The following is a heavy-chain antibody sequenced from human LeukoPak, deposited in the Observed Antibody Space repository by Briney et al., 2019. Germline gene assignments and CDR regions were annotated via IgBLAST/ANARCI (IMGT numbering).Heavy chain of an antibody. J-gene: IGHJ4*02. Sequence: SETLSLTCAVYGGSFSPYYWSWIRQPPGKGLEWIGEINHSGSTNDSPSLKSRVTISVDTSKNQFSLKLSSVTAADTAVYYCARTRDHYYDSSGLDFDYWGQGTLVTVSS. CDR3: ARTRDHYYDSSGLDFDY. D-gene: IGHD3-22*01. CDR1: GGSFSPYY. V-gene: IGHV4-34*01. CDR2: INHSGST.